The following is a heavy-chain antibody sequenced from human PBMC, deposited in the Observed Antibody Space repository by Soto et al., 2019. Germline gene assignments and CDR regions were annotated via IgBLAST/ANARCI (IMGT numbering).Heavy chain of an antibody. J-gene: IGHJ5*02. CDR3: ARDLLNYDSSGYYFNWFDP. V-gene: IGHV1-69*13. Sequence: SVKLSCKASGGTFSSYAISWVRQAPRQGLEWMGGIIPIFGTANYAQKFQGRVTITADESTSTAYMELSSLRSEDTAVYYCARDLLNYDSSGYYFNWFDPWGQGTLVTVSS. D-gene: IGHD3-22*01. CDR1: GGTFSSYA. CDR2: IIPIFGTA.